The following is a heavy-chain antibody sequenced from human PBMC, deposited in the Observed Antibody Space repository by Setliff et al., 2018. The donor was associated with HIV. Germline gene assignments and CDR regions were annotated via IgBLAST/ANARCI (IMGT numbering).Heavy chain of an antibody. CDR2: IYPSGGT. CDR3: ASRAGGDY. V-gene: IGHV4-61*09. J-gene: IGHJ4*02. Sequence: SETLSLTCTVSGTSITDSFYHWSWIRQPAGRGPEWIGHIYPSGGTDYNPSLKSRVTISLDTSKSQFSLNLSSVTAADTAVYYCASRAGGDYWGQGTLVTVSS. D-gene: IGHD3-16*01. CDR1: GTSITDSFYH.